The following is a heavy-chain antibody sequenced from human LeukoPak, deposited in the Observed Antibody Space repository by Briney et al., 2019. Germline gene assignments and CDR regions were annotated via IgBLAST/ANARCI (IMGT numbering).Heavy chain of an antibody. CDR2: ISSRSDYT. CDR3: ARCQYSSSPDF. Sequence: GGSLRLSCAASGFTFRDYYMSWIRQAPGKGLEWVSYISSRSDYTNYADSVKGRFTISRDNAKNSLYLQMNSLRAEDTAVYYCARCQYSSSPDFWGQGTLVTVSS. CDR1: GFTFRDYY. V-gene: IGHV3-11*03. J-gene: IGHJ4*02. D-gene: IGHD6-13*01.